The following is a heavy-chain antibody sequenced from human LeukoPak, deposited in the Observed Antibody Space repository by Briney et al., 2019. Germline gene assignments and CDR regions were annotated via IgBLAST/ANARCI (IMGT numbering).Heavy chain of an antibody. J-gene: IGHJ4*02. D-gene: IGHD2-21*01. V-gene: IGHV4-61*02. CDR1: GGSISSGSYY. CDR2: IYTSGST. Sequence: SETLSLTCTVSGGSISSGSYYWSWIRQPAGKGLGGIGRIYTSGSTNYNPSLKSRVTISVDTSKNQFSLKLSSVTAADTAVYYCARDRCGGDCPFDYWGQGTLVTVSS. CDR3: ARDRCGGDCPFDY.